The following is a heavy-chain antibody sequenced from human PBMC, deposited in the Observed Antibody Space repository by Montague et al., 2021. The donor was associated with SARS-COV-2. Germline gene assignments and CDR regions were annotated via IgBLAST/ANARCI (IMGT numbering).Heavy chain of an antibody. CDR2: ISSSSSYT. Sequence: SLRLSCAASGFTFSSYSMNWVRQAPGKGLEWVSSISSSSSYTYYAGSVKGRFTISRDNAKNSLYLQMNSLRAEDTAVYYCARDDFRIAAAVFDYWGQGTLVTVSS. J-gene: IGHJ4*02. CDR3: ARDDFRIAAAVFDY. D-gene: IGHD6-13*01. CDR1: GFTFSSYS. V-gene: IGHV3-21*01.